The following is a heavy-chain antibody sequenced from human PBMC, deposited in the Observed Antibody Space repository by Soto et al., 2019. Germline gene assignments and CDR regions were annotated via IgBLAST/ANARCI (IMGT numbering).Heavy chain of an antibody. CDR2: VFHTGDT. CDR3: ARKAWVRFDY. CDR1: GDSISSSVW. D-gene: IGHD7-27*01. V-gene: IGHV4-4*02. Sequence: SETLSLTFAVSGDSISSSVWWTWVRQPPGKGLEWIGEVFHTGDTYFNPSLRSRVAMSVDQSTNEFSLKVTSVTAADKDTYYCARKAWVRFDYWGQGALVTVSS. J-gene: IGHJ4*02.